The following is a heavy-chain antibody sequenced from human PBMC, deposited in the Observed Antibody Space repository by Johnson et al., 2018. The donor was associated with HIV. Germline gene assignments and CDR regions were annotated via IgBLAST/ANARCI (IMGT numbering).Heavy chain of an antibody. CDR2: IRYDGSNK. Sequence: VQLLESGGGVVQPGGSLRLSCVASGFTFSSYGMHWVRQAPGKGLAWVAFIRYDGSNKYYADSVKGRFTISRDNSKNTLYLQMNSLRAEDTAVYYCASDGELPEYAFDIWGLGTIVTVSS. CDR1: GFTFSSYG. J-gene: IGHJ3*02. V-gene: IGHV3-30*02. CDR3: ASDGELPEYAFDI. D-gene: IGHD1-26*01.